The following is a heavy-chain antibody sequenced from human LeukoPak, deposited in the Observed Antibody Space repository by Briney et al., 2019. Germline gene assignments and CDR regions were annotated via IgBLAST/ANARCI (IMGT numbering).Heavy chain of an antibody. Sequence: GGSLRLSCEASGFTFSSYGMSWVRQAPGKGLEWVSAISGSGGSTYYADSVKGRFTISRDNSKNTLYLQMNSLRAEDTAVYYCAKDHYDILLEDYWGQGTLVTVSS. CDR2: ISGSGGST. CDR1: GFTFSSYG. CDR3: AKDHYDILLEDY. V-gene: IGHV3-23*01. D-gene: IGHD3-9*01. J-gene: IGHJ4*02.